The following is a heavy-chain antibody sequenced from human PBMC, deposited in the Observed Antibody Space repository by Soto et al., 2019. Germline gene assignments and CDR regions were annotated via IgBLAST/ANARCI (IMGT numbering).Heavy chain of an antibody. CDR1: GFTFSSYS. J-gene: IGHJ6*02. Sequence: GGSLRLSCAAPGFTFSSYSMNWVRQAPGKGLEWVSSISSSSSYIYYADSVKGRFTISRDNAKNSLYLQMNSLRAEDTAVYYCARDVRSGGYDFWSGYGMDVWGQGTTVTVSS. D-gene: IGHD3-3*01. CDR3: ARDVRSGGYDFWSGYGMDV. CDR2: ISSSSSYI. V-gene: IGHV3-21*01.